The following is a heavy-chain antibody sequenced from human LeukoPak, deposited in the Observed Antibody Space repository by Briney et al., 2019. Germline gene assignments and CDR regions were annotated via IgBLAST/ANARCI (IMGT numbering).Heavy chain of an antibody. CDR2: INPRGGST. CDR1: GYTFIDYY. Sequence: ASVKVSCKASGYTFIDYYTHWVRQAPGQGLEWMGIINPRGGSTIYAQNFQGRVTLTRDTSTSTVYMELSSLRSEDTAVYYCARRYYDNSGHSYGYYFDYWGQGTLGTVSS. CDR3: ARRYYDNSGHSYGYYFDY. V-gene: IGHV1-46*01. J-gene: IGHJ4*02. D-gene: IGHD3-22*01.